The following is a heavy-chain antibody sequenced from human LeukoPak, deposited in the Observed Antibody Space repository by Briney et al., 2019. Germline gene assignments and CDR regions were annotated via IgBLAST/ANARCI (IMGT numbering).Heavy chain of an antibody. D-gene: IGHD2-2*01. V-gene: IGHV1-69*01. CDR3: ARSAVCSSTSCSPYFDY. CDR2: IIPIFGTA. CDR1: GGTFSSYA. J-gene: IGHJ4*02. Sequence: SVKVSCKASGGTFSSYAISWVRQAPGQGLEWMGGIIPIFGTATYAQKFQGRVTITADESTSTAYMQLSSLRSEDTAVYYCARSAVCSSTSCSPYFDYWGQGTLVTVSS.